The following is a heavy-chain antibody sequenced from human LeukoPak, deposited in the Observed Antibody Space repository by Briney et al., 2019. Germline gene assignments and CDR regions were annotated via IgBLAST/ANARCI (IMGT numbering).Heavy chain of an antibody. Sequence: PSETLSLTCTVSGGSISRYYWSWIRQPPGKGLEWIGYIYYSGSANYNPSLKSRVTISVDTSKNQFSLKLSSVTAADTAVYYCARAEGATVDYWGQGTLVTVSS. V-gene: IGHV4-59*01. CDR1: GGSISRYY. D-gene: IGHD1-26*01. CDR3: ARAEGATVDY. CDR2: IYYSGSA. J-gene: IGHJ4*02.